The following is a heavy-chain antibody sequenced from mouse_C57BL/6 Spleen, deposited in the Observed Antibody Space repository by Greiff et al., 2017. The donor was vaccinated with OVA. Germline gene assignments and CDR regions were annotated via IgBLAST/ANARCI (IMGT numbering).Heavy chain of an antibody. Sequence: QVHVKQSGAELARPGASVKLSCKASGYTFTSYGISWVKQRTGQGLEWIGEIYPRSGNTYYNEKFKGKATLTADKSSSTAYMELRSLTSEDSAVYFCARYSNYFYAMDYWGQGTSVTVSS. CDR1: GYTFTSYG. V-gene: IGHV1-81*01. CDR3: ARYSNYFYAMDY. CDR2: IYPRSGNT. D-gene: IGHD2-5*01. J-gene: IGHJ4*01.